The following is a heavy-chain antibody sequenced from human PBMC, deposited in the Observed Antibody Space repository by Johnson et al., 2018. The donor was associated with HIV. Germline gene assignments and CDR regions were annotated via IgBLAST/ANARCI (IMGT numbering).Heavy chain of an antibody. CDR1: GFTFSNYA. Sequence: QVQLVESGGGVVQPGRSLRLSCAASGFTFSNYAMHWVRQAPGKGLEWVAVISYDGSKKNYADSVKGRFSISRDNSKNTLYLQMNSLRAEDTAVYYCARDRGGPERNYDFWSGYYGGDAFDIWGQGTMVTVSS. V-gene: IGHV3-30-3*01. J-gene: IGHJ3*02. CDR3: ARDRGGPERNYDFWSGYYGGDAFDI. CDR2: ISYDGSKK. D-gene: IGHD3-3*01.